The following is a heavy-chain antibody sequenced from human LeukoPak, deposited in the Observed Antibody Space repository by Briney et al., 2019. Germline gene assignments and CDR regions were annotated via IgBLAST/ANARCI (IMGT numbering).Heavy chain of an antibody. CDR2: IKSNTDGGTT. V-gene: IGHV3-15*01. J-gene: IGHJ4*02. Sequence: GGSLRLSCAASGFTFSNAWMSWVRQAPGKGLEWVGRIKSNTDGGTTDYAAPVKGRFTISRDDSKNTLYLQMNSLKTEDTAVYYCTTQYYYGSGGDYWGQGTLVTVSS. D-gene: IGHD3-10*01. CDR3: TTQYYYGSGGDY. CDR1: GFTFSNAW.